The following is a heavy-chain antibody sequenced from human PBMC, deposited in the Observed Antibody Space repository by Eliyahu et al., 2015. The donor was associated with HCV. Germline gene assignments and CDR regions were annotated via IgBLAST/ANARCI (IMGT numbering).Heavy chain of an antibody. CDR1: GFTFSSYA. D-gene: IGHD3-22*01. CDR3: AKARDSSRYYFDY. J-gene: IGHJ4*02. V-gene: IGHV3-23*01. Sequence: EVQLLESGGGLVQPGGSLRLSCAASGFTFSSYAMSWVRQAPGKGLGWVSAISGSGGSTYYADSVKGRFTISRDNSKNTLYLQMNSLRAEDTAVYYCAKARDSSRYYFDYWGQGTLVTVSS. CDR2: ISGSGGST.